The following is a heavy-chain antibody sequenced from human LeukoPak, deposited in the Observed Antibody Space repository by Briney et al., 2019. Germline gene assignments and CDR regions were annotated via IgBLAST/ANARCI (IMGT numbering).Heavy chain of an antibody. D-gene: IGHD1-1*01. CDR3: AKDTPTTGYHLDS. V-gene: IGHV3-30*02. CDR2: IRYDGSDK. J-gene: IGHJ4*02. CDR1: GFTLRGYG. Sequence: GGSLRLSCAASGFTLRGYGMHWVRQAPGKGLEWVAFIRYDGSDKSYADSVKGRFTISRDNSENTLYLQINSLRVEGTAVYYCAKDTPTTGYHLDSWGQGTLVTVSS.